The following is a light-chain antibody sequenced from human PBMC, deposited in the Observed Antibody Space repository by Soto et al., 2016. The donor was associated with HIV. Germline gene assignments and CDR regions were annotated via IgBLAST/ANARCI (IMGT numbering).Light chain of an antibody. CDR2: DAS. CDR1: QDITNY. V-gene: IGKV1-33*01. Sequence: DVQLTQSPSSLSASVGDRVTITCQASQDITNYLNWYQQKPGKAPKLLIYDASTLEAGVPSRFSGSGSGTDFTFTISSLRPEDIATYSCQHYNNLPQVTFGQGTRLEIK. CDR3: QHYNNLPQVT. J-gene: IGKJ5*01.